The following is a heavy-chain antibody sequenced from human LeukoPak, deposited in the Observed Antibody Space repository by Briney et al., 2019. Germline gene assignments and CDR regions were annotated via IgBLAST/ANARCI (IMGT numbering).Heavy chain of an antibody. CDR3: ARDSRYSDTSGYYYSHYYMDV. Sequence: ASATLSLTCTVSGGSISGYYWSWVRQPPGKGLEYIGYIYSSGSTNYNPSLKSRVTLSGDTSNNQLSLKLSSVTAADTAVYYCARDSRYSDTSGYYYSHYYMDVWGKGTTVTVSS. J-gene: IGHJ6*03. CDR2: IYSSGST. CDR1: GGSISGYY. V-gene: IGHV4-59*01. D-gene: IGHD3-22*01.